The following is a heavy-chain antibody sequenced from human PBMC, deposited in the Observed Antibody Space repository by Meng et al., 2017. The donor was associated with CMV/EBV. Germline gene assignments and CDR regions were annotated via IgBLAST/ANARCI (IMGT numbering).Heavy chain of an antibody. CDR2: IYYSGST. CDR1: GGSISSSSYY. J-gene: IGHJ6*02. Sequence: SETLSLTCTVSGGSISSSSYYWGWIRQPPGKGREWIGSIYYSGSTYYNPSLKSRVTISVDTSKNQFSLKLSSVTAADTAVYYCARDVWSIFGVVIKEVGMDVWGQGTTVTVS. CDR3: ARDVWSIFGVVIKEVGMDV. V-gene: IGHV4-39*07. D-gene: IGHD3-3*01.